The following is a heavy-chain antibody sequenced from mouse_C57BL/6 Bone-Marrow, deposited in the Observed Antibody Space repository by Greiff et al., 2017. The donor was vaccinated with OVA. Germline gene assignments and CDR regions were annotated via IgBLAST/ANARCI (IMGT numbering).Heavy chain of an antibody. CDR3: APRGIGVYDYACAY. CDR2: INPSSGYT. V-gene: IGHV1-7*01. J-gene: IGHJ3*01. D-gene: IGHD2-4*01. Sequence: QVQLQQSGAELAKPGASVKLSCKASGYTFTSYWMHWVKQRPGQGLEWIGYINPSSGYTKYNQKFKDKATLTAYKSSSTAYMQLSSLTYEDSAVYYCAPRGIGVYDYACAYWGQGTLVTVSA. CDR1: GYTFTSYW.